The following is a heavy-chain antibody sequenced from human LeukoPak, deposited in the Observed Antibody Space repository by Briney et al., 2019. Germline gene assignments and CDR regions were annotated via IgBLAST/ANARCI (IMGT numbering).Heavy chain of an antibody. CDR3: ARKGDIVATNWFDP. CDR2: ISSSGSTI. V-gene: IGHV3-11*01. D-gene: IGHD5-12*01. J-gene: IGHJ5*02. CDR1: GFTFSDYY. Sequence: GGSLRLSCAASGFTFSDYYMSWIRQAPGKGLEWVSYISSSGSTIYYADSVKGRFTISRDNAKNSLYLQMNSLRAEDTAAYYCARKGDIVATNWFDPWGQGTLVTVSS.